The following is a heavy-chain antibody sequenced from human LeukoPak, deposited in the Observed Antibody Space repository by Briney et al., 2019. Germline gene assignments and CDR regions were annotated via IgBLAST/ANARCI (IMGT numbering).Heavy chain of an antibody. CDR3: AKGPAMVRGTFDP. D-gene: IGHD3-10*01. CDR2: ISGSGGNT. CDR1: GFTFSNYA. V-gene: IGHV3-23*01. J-gene: IGHJ5*02. Sequence: SGGSLRLSCAASGFTFSNYAMNWVRQAPGKGLEWVSSISGSGGNTYYADSVKGRFTISRDYSKNTLYLQMNSLRTEETAVYYCAKGPAMVRGTFDPWGQGTLVTVSS.